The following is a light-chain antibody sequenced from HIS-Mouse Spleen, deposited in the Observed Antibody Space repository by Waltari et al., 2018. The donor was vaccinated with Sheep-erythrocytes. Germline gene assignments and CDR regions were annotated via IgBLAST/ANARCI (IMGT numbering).Light chain of an antibody. J-gene: IGLJ1*01. Sequence: QSALTQPRSVSGSPGQSVTISCTGTSIDVGGYNYVSWYQQHPGKAPKLMIYDVSKRPSGVPDRFSGSKSGNTASLTISGLQAEDEADYYCCSYAGSYNHVFATGTKVTAL. V-gene: IGLV2-11*01. CDR3: CSYAGSYNHV. CDR2: DVS. CDR1: SIDVGGYNY.